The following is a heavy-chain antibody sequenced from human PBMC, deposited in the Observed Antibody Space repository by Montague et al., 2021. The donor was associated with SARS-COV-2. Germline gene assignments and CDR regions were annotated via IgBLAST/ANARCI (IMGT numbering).Heavy chain of an antibody. D-gene: IGHD6-6*01. CDR3: AKDLVLRAARPDALDV. CDR2: ISSRTNII. V-gene: IGHV3-48*04. Sequence: SLRLSRAASGFTFSSYSVNWVRQAPGKGLEWISYISSRTNIIHYADSVKRRFTISRDNARNSLYLQMNSLRVDDTAVYYCAKDLVLRAARPDALDVWGQGTVVTVFS. J-gene: IGHJ3*01. CDR1: GFTFSSYS.